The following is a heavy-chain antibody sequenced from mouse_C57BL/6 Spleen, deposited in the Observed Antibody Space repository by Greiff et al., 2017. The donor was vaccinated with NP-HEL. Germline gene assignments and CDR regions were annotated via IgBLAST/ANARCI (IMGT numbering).Heavy chain of an antibody. CDR2: IYPGDGDT. J-gene: IGHJ3*01. CDR1: GYAFSSSW. CDR3: ARWWFAY. Sequence: QVQLQQSGSELVKPGASVKISCKASGYAFSSSWMNWVKQRPGKGLEWIGRIYPGDGDTNYNGKFKGKATLTADKSSSTAYMQLSSLTSEDSAVYFCARWWFAYWGQGTLVTVSA. V-gene: IGHV1-82*01.